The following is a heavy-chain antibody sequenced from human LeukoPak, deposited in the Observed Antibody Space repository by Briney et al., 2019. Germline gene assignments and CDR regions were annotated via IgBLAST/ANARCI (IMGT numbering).Heavy chain of an antibody. CDR2: ISATSSFT. D-gene: IGHD6-6*01. CDR3: ARDLRLVY. V-gene: IGHV3-11*06. CDR1: GFTFSDYY. J-gene: IGHJ4*02. Sequence: KPGGSLRLSCAASGFTFSDYYMSWIRQAPGKGLEWVSYISATSSFTDYADSVKGRFTVSRDNAKNSLYLQTNTLRVEDTAVYYCARDLRLVYWGQGTLVTVPS.